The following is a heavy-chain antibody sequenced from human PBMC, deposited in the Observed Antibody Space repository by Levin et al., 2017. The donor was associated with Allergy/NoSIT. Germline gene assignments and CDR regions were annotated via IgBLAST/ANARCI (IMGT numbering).Heavy chain of an antibody. CDR1: GFTFSSYA. J-gene: IGHJ4*02. V-gene: IGHV3-30-3*01. Sequence: TGGSLRLSCAASGFTFSSYAMHWVRQAPGKGLEWVAVISYDGSNKYYADSVKGRFTISRDNSKNTLYLQMNSLRAEDTAVYYCARDGHDYGAFDYWGQGTLVTVSS. D-gene: IGHD4-17*01. CDR2: ISYDGSNK. CDR3: ARDGHDYGAFDY.